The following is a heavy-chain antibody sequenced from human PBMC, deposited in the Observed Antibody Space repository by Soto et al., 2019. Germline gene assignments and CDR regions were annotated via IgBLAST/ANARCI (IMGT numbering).Heavy chain of an antibody. Sequence: EVQLVESGGGLVQPGGSLRLSCAASGFTFSSYSMNWVRQAPGKGLEWVSYISSSRSTIYYADSVKGRFTISRDNAKNSLYLQMNNLRAEDTAVYYCARDCPGSSTTCYGNEWFDSWGQGTLVTVSS. D-gene: IGHD2-2*01. V-gene: IGHV3-48*01. J-gene: IGHJ5*01. CDR2: ISSSRSTI. CDR1: GFTFSSYS. CDR3: ARDCPGSSTTCYGNEWFDS.